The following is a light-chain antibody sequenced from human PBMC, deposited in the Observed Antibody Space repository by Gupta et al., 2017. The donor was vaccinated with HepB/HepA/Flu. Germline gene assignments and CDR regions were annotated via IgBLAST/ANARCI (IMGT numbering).Light chain of an antibody. CDR2: DVS. V-gene: IGLV2-14*01. J-gene: IGLJ1*01. CDR1: SCDVGGYNY. Sequence: QSALTQPASVSGSPGQSITISCTGTSCDVGGYNYVSWYQQHPGKAPKLMIYDVSNRPSGVSNRFSGSKSGNTASLTISGLQAEDEADYYCSSYTSSSTPVYVFGTGTKVTVL. CDR3: SSYTSSSTPVYV.